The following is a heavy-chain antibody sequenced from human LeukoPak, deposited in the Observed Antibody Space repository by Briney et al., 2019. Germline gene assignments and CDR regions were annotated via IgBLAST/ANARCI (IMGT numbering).Heavy chain of an antibody. Sequence: GGSLRLSCAASGVTFSTYAMGWVRHTPGKGLEWVSSIKGGGGDPFYADSVKGRFTISRDNSKKTLFLHLNSLRAEDSAVYYCAKGGHDFNPFYWWGQGTLVTVSS. J-gene: IGHJ4*02. CDR3: AKGGHDFNPFYW. D-gene: IGHD2-21*02. CDR2: IKGGGGDP. CDR1: GVTFSTYA. V-gene: IGHV3-23*01.